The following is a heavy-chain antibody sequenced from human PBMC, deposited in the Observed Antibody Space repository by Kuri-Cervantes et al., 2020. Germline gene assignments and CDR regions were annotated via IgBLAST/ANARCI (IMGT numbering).Heavy chain of an antibody. J-gene: IGHJ4*02. D-gene: IGHD7-27*01. CDR3: ARGLGIGRPIYYFDY. Sequence: SETLSLTCTVSGGSISSGDYYWSWIRQPPGRGLEWIGYIYYSGSTYYNPSLKSRVTISVDTSKNQFSLKLSSVTAADTAVYYCARGLGIGRPIYYFDYWGQGTLVTVSS. V-gene: IGHV4-30-4*01. CDR1: GGSISSGDYY. CDR2: IYYSGST.